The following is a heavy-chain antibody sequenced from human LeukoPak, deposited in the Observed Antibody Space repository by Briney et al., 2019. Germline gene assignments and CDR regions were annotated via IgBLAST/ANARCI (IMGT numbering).Heavy chain of an antibody. CDR3: ATDQLLPY. CDR1: GFTFSSYA. Sequence: GGSLRLSCAASGFTFSSYAMHWVRQAPGKGLEWVANIEQDGSEKHYVDSVRGRFTISRDNAKNSLYLQMNSLRAEDTAVYYCATDQLLPYWGQGTLVTVSS. J-gene: IGHJ4*02. D-gene: IGHD3-10*01. V-gene: IGHV3-7*01. CDR2: IEQDGSEK.